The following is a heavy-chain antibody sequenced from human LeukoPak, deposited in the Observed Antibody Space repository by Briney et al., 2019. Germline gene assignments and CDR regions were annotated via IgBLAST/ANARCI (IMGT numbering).Heavy chain of an antibody. J-gene: IGHJ4*02. V-gene: IGHV3-21*01. CDR3: ARGYCSGGRCRKLDC. D-gene: IGHD2-15*01. CDR1: GFTFSSYS. CDR2: ISSSSSYI. Sequence: PGGSLRLSCAASGFTFSSYSMNWVRQAPGKGLEWVSSISSSSSYIYYADSVKGRFTISRDNAKNSLYLQMNSLRAEDTAVYYCARGYCSGGRCRKLDCWGQGTLVTVSS.